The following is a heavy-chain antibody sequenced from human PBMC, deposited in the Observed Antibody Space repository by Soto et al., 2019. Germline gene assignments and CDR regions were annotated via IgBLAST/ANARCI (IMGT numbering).Heavy chain of an antibody. CDR1: GLSFDDYA. CDR3: AKSMGGTANGMGV. V-gene: IGHV3-9*01. CDR2: ISWNGGSI. Sequence: EVQLVESGGGLVQPGRSLRLSCAASGLSFDDYAMHWVRQVPGKGLEWVSGISWNGGSIGYADSVKGRFSISRDNAKNFLYLQMNSLRVEDTALYYCAKSMGGTANGMGVWGQGTTVTVSS. J-gene: IGHJ6*02. D-gene: IGHD2-21*02.